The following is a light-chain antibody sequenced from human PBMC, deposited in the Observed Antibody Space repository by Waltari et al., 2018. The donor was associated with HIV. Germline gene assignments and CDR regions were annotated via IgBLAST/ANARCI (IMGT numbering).Light chain of an antibody. CDR3: QSYDGSLGGYV. V-gene: IGLV1-40*01. CDR2: GHT. CDR1: ISNIGAGYD. Sequence: SVLTQPPSVSGAPGQRVTISCNGTISNIGAGYDVHWYQQLPGTAPKLLIYGHTNRPSGVPDRFSGSKSGTSASLAITGLQAEDEADYYCQSYDGSLGGYVFGTGTAVTVL. J-gene: IGLJ1*01.